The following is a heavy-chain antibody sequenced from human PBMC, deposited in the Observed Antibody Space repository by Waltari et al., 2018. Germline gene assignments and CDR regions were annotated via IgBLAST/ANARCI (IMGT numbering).Heavy chain of an antibody. J-gene: IGHJ4*02. V-gene: IGHV3-48*01. D-gene: IGHD1-26*01. CDR1: GFTFSTYG. CDR2: ISGSGRPT. Sequence: EVQLVESGGGLVQPGGSLRLSCAASGFTFSTYGMNWVRQAPGKGLEWVSNISGSGRPTYYADSVKGRFTISRDNAMNSLYLQMNSLRAEDTAVYYCAPLGASSLTLTAWGQGTLVTVSS. CDR3: APLGASSLTLTA.